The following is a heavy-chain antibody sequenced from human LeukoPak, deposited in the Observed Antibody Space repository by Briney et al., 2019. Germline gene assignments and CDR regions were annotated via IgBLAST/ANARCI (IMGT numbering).Heavy chain of an antibody. CDR1: GGSLSTYY. Sequence: SETLSLTCTVSGGSLSTYYWSWLRRPPGKGLKWVGYVYFTGSPKYNPSLKTRVTISQDTSKNQFSLNLRSVTAADTAVYYCARGPFPNYYGSGSFELWGQGALVTVSS. J-gene: IGHJ4*02. D-gene: IGHD3-10*01. V-gene: IGHV4-59*12. CDR2: VYFTGSP. CDR3: ARGPFPNYYGSGSFEL.